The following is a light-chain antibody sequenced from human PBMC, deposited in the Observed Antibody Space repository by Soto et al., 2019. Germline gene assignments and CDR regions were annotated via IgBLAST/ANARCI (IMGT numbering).Light chain of an antibody. J-gene: IGKJ1*01. CDR3: QQYGSSPPWT. V-gene: IGKV3-20*01. CDR2: GGS. Sequence: EIVLTQSPGTLSLSPGERANLSCRASQSVSSSYLAWYQQKPGQAPRLLIYGGSSRATGIPDRFSGSGSGTDFTLTISRLEPEDFAVYYCQQYGSSPPWTFGQGTKVEIK. CDR1: QSVSSSY.